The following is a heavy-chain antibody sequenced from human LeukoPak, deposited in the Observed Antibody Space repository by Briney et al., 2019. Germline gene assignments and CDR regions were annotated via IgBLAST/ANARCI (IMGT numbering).Heavy chain of an antibody. Sequence: PGGSRRLSCAASGFTFSSYSMNWVRQAPGKGLEWVSSISSSSSYIYYADSVKGRFTISRDNAKNSLYLQMNSLRAEDTAVYYCARDVAAAAGRAAYYGMDVWGQGTTVTVSS. CDR3: ARDVAAAAGRAAYYGMDV. J-gene: IGHJ6*02. V-gene: IGHV3-21*01. D-gene: IGHD6-13*01. CDR2: ISSSSSYI. CDR1: GFTFSSYS.